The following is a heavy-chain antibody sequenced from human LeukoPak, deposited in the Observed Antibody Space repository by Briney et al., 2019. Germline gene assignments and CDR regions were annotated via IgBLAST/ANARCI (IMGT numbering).Heavy chain of an antibody. CDR2: IKQDGSEK. D-gene: IGHD4-11*01. CDR3: AKSTVTTKYYYYYYMDV. Sequence: GGSLRLSCAASGFTFSSYWMSWVRQAPGKGLEWVANIKQDGSEKYYVDSVKGRFTISRDNAKNSLYLQMNSLRAEDTAVYYCAKSTVTTKYYYYYYMDVWGKGTTVTVPS. V-gene: IGHV3-7*01. CDR1: GFTFSSYW. J-gene: IGHJ6*03.